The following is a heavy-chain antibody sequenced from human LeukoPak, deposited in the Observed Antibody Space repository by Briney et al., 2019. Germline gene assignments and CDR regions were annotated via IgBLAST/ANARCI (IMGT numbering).Heavy chain of an antibody. J-gene: IGHJ4*02. CDR3: AKIGGVDFWSGYYTGEPHDY. D-gene: IGHD3-3*01. Sequence: SGGSLRLSCAASGFTFSSYWMHWVRQAPGKGLVWVSRINSDGSSTSYADSVKGRFTISRDNAKNTLYLQMNSLRAEDSAVYYCAKIGGVDFWSGYYTGEPHDYWGQGTLVTVSS. V-gene: IGHV3-74*01. CDR2: INSDGSST. CDR1: GFTFSSYW.